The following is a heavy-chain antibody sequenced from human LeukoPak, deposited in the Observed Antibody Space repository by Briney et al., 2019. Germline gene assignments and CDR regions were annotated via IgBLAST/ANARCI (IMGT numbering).Heavy chain of an antibody. Sequence: ASVKVSCKASGYTFTSYAMHWVRQAPGQRLEWMGWINAGNGNTKYSQKFQGRVTITRDTSASTAYMELSSLRSEDTAVYYCARGARYCSSTSCYTQRYYYYGMDVWGQGTTVTVSS. CDR2: INAGNGNT. CDR3: ARGARYCSSTSCYTQRYYYYGMDV. CDR1: GYTFTSYA. D-gene: IGHD2-2*02. J-gene: IGHJ6*02. V-gene: IGHV1-3*01.